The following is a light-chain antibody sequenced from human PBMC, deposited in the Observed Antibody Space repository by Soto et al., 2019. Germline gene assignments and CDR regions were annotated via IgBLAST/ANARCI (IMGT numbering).Light chain of an antibody. CDR3: CSYAGSSTFPYV. J-gene: IGLJ1*01. CDR1: RSEVGSYNL. V-gene: IGLV2-23*02. Sequence: PAAVSGCNKKSITISCPGTRSEVGSYNLVSWYQHHPGKAPKLMIYEVSKRPSGVSNRFSGSKSGNTASLTISGLQAEDEADYYCCSYAGSSTFPYVFGTGTRSPS. CDR2: EVS.